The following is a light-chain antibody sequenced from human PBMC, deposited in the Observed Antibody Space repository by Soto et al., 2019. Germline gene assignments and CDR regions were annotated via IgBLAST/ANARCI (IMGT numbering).Light chain of an antibody. CDR1: SSDVGAYTY. J-gene: IGLJ1*01. CDR3: TSYTSSSTPYV. Sequence: QSALTQPASVSGSPGQSITISCAGTSSDVGAYTYVSWYQQHPGKAPKLMIYDVSNRPSGVSNRFSGSKSGNTASLTISGLQAEDGADYYCTSYTSSSTPYVFGGGTKVTVL. V-gene: IGLV2-14*01. CDR2: DVS.